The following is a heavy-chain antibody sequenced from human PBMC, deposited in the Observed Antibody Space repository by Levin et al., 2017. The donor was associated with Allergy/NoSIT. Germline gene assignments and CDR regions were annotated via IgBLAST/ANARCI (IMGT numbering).Heavy chain of an antibody. V-gene: IGHV3-23*01. J-gene: IGHJ1*01. CDR1: GFTFSTYA. D-gene: IGHD3-10*01. CDR2: ISGSGGRT. CDR3: ARDRSLWFGEFSQPNKNTEYFQH. Sequence: PGGSLRLSCAASGFTFSTYAMSWVRQAPGKGLEWVSAISGSGGRTYYADSVKGRFTISRDNSTNSLFLQMNSLRAEDTAVYYCARDRSLWFGEFSQPNKNTEYFQHWGQGTLVTVSS.